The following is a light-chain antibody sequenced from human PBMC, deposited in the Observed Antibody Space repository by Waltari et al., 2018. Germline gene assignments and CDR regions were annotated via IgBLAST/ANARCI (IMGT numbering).Light chain of an antibody. CDR2: AAS. Sequence: IQLTQSPSPLPASIGDRVTSSCRDSQGISSHLAWFQQRPGKAPKLLIYAASTLQSAVPSRFSGSGSGTDFTLTISSLQPEDVATYYCQHLNSYPLTFGGGTKVEI. J-gene: IGKJ4*02. V-gene: IGKV1-9*01. CDR3: QHLNSYPLT. CDR1: QGISSH.